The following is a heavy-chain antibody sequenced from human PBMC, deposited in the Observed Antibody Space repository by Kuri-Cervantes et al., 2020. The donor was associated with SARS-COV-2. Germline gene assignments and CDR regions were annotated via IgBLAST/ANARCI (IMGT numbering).Heavy chain of an antibody. CDR3: ARDRRTGGYSSGFDL. V-gene: IGHV1-2*02. CDR1: GYIFSDYY. Sequence: ASVKVSCKASGYIFSDYYFHWVRQAPGQGPEWMGWINPSGGINPAQKFQDRVTMTRGTSTTTIHMEPSRLTPDDTAVFYCARDRRTGGYSSGFDLWGQGTLVTVSS. CDR2: INPSGGI. D-gene: IGHD5-18*01. J-gene: IGHJ4*02.